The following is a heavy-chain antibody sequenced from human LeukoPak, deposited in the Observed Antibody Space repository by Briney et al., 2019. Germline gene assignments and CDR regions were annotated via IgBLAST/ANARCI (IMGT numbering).Heavy chain of an antibody. CDR3: AKSNGYGLVDI. D-gene: IGHD3-10*01. CDR1: GYTFTIYG. V-gene: IGHV1-18*01. CDR2: ISGYNGNT. J-gene: IGHJ3*02. Sequence: RASVKVSCNTSGYTFTIYGITWVRQAPGQGLEWMGWISGYNGNTIYAQKFMGRVTMTTDTSTRTAYMELRSLRSDDTVVYYCAKSNGYGLVDIWGQGTMVTVSS.